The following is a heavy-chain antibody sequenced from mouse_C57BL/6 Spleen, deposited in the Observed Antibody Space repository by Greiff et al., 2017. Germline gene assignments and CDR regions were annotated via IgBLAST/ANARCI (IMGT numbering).Heavy chain of an antibody. J-gene: IGHJ2*01. Sequence: VQLQQSGAELVRPGASVKLSCTASGFNIKDDYMHWVKQRPEQGLEWIGWIDPENGDTEYASKFQGKATITADTSSNTAYLQLSSLTSEDTAVYYCTTLITTVVATEDYWGQGTTLTVSS. V-gene: IGHV14-4*01. CDR3: TTLITTVVATEDY. D-gene: IGHD1-1*01. CDR1: GFNIKDDY. CDR2: IDPENGDT.